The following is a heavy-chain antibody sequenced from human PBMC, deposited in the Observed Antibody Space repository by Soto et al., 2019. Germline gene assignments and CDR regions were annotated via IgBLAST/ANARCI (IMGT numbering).Heavy chain of an antibody. CDR3: ARVLNWGTRAFDI. Sequence: ASVKVSCKASGYTFTGYYMHWVRQAPGQGLEWMGWINPNSGGTNYAQKFQGRVTMTRDMSISTAYMELSRLRSDDTAVYYCARVLNWGTRAFDIWGQGTMVTVSS. J-gene: IGHJ3*02. D-gene: IGHD7-27*01. CDR2: INPNSGGT. V-gene: IGHV1-2*02. CDR1: GYTFTGYY.